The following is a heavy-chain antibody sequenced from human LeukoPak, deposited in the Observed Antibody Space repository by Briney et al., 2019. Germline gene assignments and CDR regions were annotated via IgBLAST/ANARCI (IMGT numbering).Heavy chain of an antibody. CDR2: ISWNSGSI. Sequence: PGGSLRLSCAASGFTFSSYSMNWVRQAPGKGLEWVSGISWNSGSIGYADSVKGRFTISRDNAKNSLYLQMNSLRAEDTALYYCAKDIGVGGYSYGNFDYWGQGTLVTVSS. CDR3: AKDIGVGGYSYGNFDY. CDR1: GFTFSSYS. J-gene: IGHJ4*02. D-gene: IGHD5-18*01. V-gene: IGHV3-9*01.